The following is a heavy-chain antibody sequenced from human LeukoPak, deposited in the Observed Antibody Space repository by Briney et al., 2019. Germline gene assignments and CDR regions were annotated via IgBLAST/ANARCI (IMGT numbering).Heavy chain of an antibody. CDR2: IKQDGSEK. CDR1: GFTFSSYW. CDR3: AKDALTYYDFWSGFDY. V-gene: IGHV3-7*03. D-gene: IGHD3-3*01. J-gene: IGHJ4*02. Sequence: GGSLRLSCAASGFTFSSYWMSWVRQDPGKGLEWVANIKQDGSEKYYVDSVKGRFTISRNNAENSLYLQMNSLRAEDTAVYYCAKDALTYYDFWSGFDYWGQGTLVTVSS.